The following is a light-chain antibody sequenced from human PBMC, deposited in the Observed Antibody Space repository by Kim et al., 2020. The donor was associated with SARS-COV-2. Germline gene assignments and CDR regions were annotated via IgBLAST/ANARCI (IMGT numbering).Light chain of an antibody. Sequence: PGKTARITWGGDSIGSKSVHWYQQKPGQAPVLGISYDNDRPSGIPERFSGSNSGNTATLTINRVEAGDEADYYCQVWDSSRDHRVVFGGGTQLTVL. J-gene: IGLJ2*01. CDR1: SIGSKS. CDR2: YDN. V-gene: IGLV3-21*04. CDR3: QVWDSSRDHRVV.